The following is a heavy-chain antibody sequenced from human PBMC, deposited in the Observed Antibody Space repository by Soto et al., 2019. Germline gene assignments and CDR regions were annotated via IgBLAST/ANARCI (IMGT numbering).Heavy chain of an antibody. Sequence: QVQLQQWGAGLLKPSETLSLTCVVYGGSFSGYYWSWIRQPPGKGLEWIGEINHSGSTNYNPSLKSRVTISGDTSKNQFSLKLSSVTAADTAVYYCARGFRFCSGGSCYSGGFDPWGQGTLVTVSS. CDR1: GGSFSGYY. D-gene: IGHD2-15*01. V-gene: IGHV4-34*01. J-gene: IGHJ5*02. CDR2: INHSGST. CDR3: ARGFRFCSGGSCYSGGFDP.